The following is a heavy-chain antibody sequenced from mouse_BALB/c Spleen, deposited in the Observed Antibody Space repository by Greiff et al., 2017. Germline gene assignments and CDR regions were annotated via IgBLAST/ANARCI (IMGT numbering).Heavy chain of an antibody. CDR1: GYSITSDYA. CDR3: ARDAGSSPFAY. CDR2: ISYSGST. D-gene: IGHD1-1*01. V-gene: IGHV3-2*02. Sequence: EVQLQESGPGLVKPSQSLSLTCTVTGYSITSDYAWNWIRQFPGNKLEWMGYISYSGSTSYNPSLKSRISITRDTSKNQFFLQLNSVTTEDTATYYCARDAGSSPFAYWGQGTLVTVSA. J-gene: IGHJ3*01.